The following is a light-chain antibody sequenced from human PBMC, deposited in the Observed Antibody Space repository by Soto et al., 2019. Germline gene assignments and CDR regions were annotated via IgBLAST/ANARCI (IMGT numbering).Light chain of an antibody. CDR3: QQYESLPYT. Sequence: DIQMTQSPSALSASVGDRVTITCRASQDIDNLLNWYQHKPGQAPKLLIYDALNLETGVPSRLNGSEAESRTGFIFTITSLQPEDIATYYCQQYESLPYTFGQGTKLE. CDR1: QDIDNL. J-gene: IGKJ2*01. CDR2: DAL. V-gene: IGKV1-33*01.